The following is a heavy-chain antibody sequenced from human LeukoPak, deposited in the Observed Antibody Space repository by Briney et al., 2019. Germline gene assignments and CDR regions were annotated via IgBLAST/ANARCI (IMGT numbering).Heavy chain of an antibody. J-gene: IGHJ5*02. D-gene: IGHD3-10*01. CDR2: INHSGST. V-gene: IGHV4-34*01. Sequence: SETLSLTCAVYGGSFSGYYWSWIRQPPGKGLEWIGEINHSGSTNYNPSLKSRVTISVVTSKNQFSLKLSSVTAADTAVYYCARSSWFGVFDPWGQGTLVTVSS. CDR3: ARSSWFGVFDP. CDR1: GGSFSGYY.